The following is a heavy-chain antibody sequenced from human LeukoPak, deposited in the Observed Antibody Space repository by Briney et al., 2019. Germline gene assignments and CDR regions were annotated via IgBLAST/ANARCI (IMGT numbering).Heavy chain of an antibody. CDR2: ISGSDGST. D-gene: IGHD2-8*02. J-gene: IGHJ6*02. CDR3: AKALLGFRAYGMDV. Sequence: GGSLRLSCAASGFTFSSYAMSWVRQAPGKGLEWVSAISGSDGSTYYADSVKGRFTISRDNSKNTLYLQMNSLRAEDTAVYYCAKALLGFRAYGMDVWGQGTTVTVSS. V-gene: IGHV3-23*01. CDR1: GFTFSSYA.